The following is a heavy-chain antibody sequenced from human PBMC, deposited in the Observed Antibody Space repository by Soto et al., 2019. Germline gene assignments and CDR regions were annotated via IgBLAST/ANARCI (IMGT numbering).Heavy chain of an antibody. Sequence: SGPTLVNPTQTLTLTCTFSGFSLSTGVGVGWVRQPPGKALEWLALVYGNNDKRYGPSLKSRLTITKDTSRNQVIFTMTNMDPVDTATYFCAHRPTGWYVFDYWGQGTLVTVSS. V-gene: IGHV2-5*01. CDR1: GFSLSTGVG. J-gene: IGHJ4*02. CDR2: VYGNNDK. D-gene: IGHD6-19*01. CDR3: AHRPTGWYVFDY.